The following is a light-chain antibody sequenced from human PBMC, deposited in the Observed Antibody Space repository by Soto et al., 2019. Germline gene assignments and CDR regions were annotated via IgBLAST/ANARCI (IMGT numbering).Light chain of an antibody. V-gene: IGKV1-39*01. CDR3: QQSYSTPSIT. J-gene: IGKJ5*01. Sequence: DIQMTQSPSSLSASVGDRVTITCRASQTISSNLNWYQQKPGKAPKLLIYAASNLQSGVPSRFSGSGSGTDFTLTISNLQPEYFATYYCQQSYSTPSITFGQGTRLEIK. CDR2: AAS. CDR1: QTISSN.